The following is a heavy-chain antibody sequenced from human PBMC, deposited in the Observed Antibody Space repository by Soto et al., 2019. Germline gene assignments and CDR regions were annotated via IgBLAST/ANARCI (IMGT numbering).Heavy chain of an antibody. CDR1: GGSISNSDYF. D-gene: IGHD1-1*01. J-gene: IGHJ4*01. V-gene: IGHV4-39*01. Sequence: LQLQESGPGLVKPSETLSLTCTVSGGSISNSDYFWAWMRQPPGTGLEWVGTISHTGSPRYNPSLKSRVTISVDTSKNQFSLRLPSVTAADTAVFYCASQLESTTYFDYWGRGTLVTVSS. CDR3: ASQLESTTYFDY. CDR2: ISHTGSP.